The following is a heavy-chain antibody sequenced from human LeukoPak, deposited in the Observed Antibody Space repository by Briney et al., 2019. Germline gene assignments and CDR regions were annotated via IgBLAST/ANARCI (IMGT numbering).Heavy chain of an antibody. Sequence: SETLSLTCTVSGGSISSSSDYWGWIRQPPGKGLEWIGSIYYNGSTYYNPSLKSRVTISVDTSKNQFSLKLSSVTAADTAVYYCARGYSSSWYPFDYWGQGTLVTVSS. J-gene: IGHJ4*02. CDR1: GGSISSSSDY. CDR2: IYYNGST. D-gene: IGHD6-13*01. V-gene: IGHV4-39*07. CDR3: ARGYSSSWYPFDY.